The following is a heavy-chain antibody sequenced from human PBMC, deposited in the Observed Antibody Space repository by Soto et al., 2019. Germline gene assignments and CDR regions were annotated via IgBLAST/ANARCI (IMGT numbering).Heavy chain of an antibody. D-gene: IGHD3-10*01. Sequence: GRSLRLYCAGSGFTFRSNTMSWVRQATGKGLEWVSAISGSGGSTYYADSVKGRFTISRDNSKNTLYLQMNSLRAEDTAVYYCAKDRPPTRFGYYFDYWGQGTLVTVSS. V-gene: IGHV3-23*01. CDR3: AKDRPPTRFGYYFDY. J-gene: IGHJ4*02. CDR2: ISGSGGST. CDR1: GFTFRSNT.